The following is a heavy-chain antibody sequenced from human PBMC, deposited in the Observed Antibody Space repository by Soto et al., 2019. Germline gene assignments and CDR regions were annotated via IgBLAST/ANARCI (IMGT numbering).Heavy chain of an antibody. CDR2: ISYDGRNT. Sequence: QVQLVESGGGVVQPGRSLRLSCAASGFTFSNYGMQWLRQAPGEGLQWVAAISYDGRNTDYVHSVKGRFTISRDNSKNTLYRHMNRLRLEDMVVYYGAKDRVPVWLCGGIYEDWGQGNMVIVSS. CDR3: AKDRVPVWLCGGIYED. CDR1: GFTFSNYG. V-gene: IGHV3-30*18. D-gene: IGHD3-16*01. J-gene: IGHJ4*02.